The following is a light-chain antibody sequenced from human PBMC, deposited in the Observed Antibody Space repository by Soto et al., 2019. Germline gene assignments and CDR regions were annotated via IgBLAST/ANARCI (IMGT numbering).Light chain of an antibody. CDR3: QQRNVWPPVT. V-gene: IGKV3-11*01. CDR2: GAF. CDR1: QSVISI. Sequence: EAVLTQCAATLSVSRGDSATGPCGAWQSVISIFAWFHQKPGQAPRLLIFGAFNRATGIPARFSGSGSGTVFTLTISSLEPEDSAVYYCQQRNVWPPVTFAQGTRLKI. J-gene: IGKJ5*01.